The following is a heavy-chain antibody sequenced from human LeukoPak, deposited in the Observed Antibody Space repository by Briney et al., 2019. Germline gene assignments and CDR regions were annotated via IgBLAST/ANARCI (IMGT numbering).Heavy chain of an antibody. CDR3: TSQAGYSSSWET. Sequence: GSLRLSCAASGLIFSGSAMHWVRHAPGKGLEWVGRMRSKANNYATGYATSVIGRFTISRDDSKNTRYLEMNSLKIEDTAVYFCTSQAGYSSSWETWGQGTLVTVFS. CDR1: GLIFSGSA. D-gene: IGHD6-13*01. CDR2: MRSKANNYAT. J-gene: IGHJ5*02. V-gene: IGHV3-73*01.